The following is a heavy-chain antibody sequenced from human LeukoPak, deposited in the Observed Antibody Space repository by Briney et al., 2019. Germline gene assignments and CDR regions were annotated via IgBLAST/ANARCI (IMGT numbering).Heavy chain of an antibody. J-gene: IGHJ4*02. CDR2: VHLDGRT. V-gene: IGHV4-4*02. Sequence: PSETLSLTCGVSGXSVINTNGWTWVRPPPGKGLEWIGEVHLDGRTNYNPSLESRLTMSVDVSENQVSLKLTSVTAADTAVYYCAREGGFYRPLDYSGQGTLVTVSS. CDR3: AREGGFYRPLDY. D-gene: IGHD3-3*01. CDR1: GXSVINTNG.